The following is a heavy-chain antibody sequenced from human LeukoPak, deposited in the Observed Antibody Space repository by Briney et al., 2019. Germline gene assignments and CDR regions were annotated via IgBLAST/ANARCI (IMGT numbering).Heavy chain of an antibody. CDR2: ISYDGSNK. CDR3: ARDATLGYCSGGSCYYYYYYMDV. J-gene: IGHJ6*03. Sequence: PGGSLRLSCAASGFTFSSYAMHWVRQAPGKGLEWVAVISYDGSNKYYADSVKGRFTISRDNSKNTLYLQMNSLRAEDTAVYYCARDATLGYCSGGSCYYYYYYMDVWGKGTTVTVSS. D-gene: IGHD2-15*01. V-gene: IGHV3-30*04. CDR1: GFTFSSYA.